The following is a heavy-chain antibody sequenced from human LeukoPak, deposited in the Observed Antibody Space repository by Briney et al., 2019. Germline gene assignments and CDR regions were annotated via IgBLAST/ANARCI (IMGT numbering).Heavy chain of an antibody. CDR2: MNPSGGST. Sequence: ASVKVSCKASGYAFTRHYMHWVRQAPGQGLEWMGLMNPSGGSTNYAQKFQGRVTMTRDMSTSTVYMELSSLRSEDTAVYYCARGLPRSPLTQYGSETDAFDIWGQGTMVTVSS. V-gene: IGHV1-46*01. J-gene: IGHJ3*02. CDR3: ARGLPRSPLTQYGSETDAFDI. D-gene: IGHD3-10*01. CDR1: GYAFTRHY.